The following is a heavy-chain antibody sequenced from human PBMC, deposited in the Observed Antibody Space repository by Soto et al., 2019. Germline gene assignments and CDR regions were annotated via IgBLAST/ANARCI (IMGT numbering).Heavy chain of an antibody. J-gene: IGHJ6*02. Sequence: QVQLVQSGAEVKKPGASVKVSCKASGYTFTSYGISWVRQAPGQGLEWMGWISAYNGNTNYAQKPQGRVTMTTDTSTSTAYMELRSLSSNDTAVYSCARCITIFGVGRRYYYYYGIDVWGQGTPVTVSS. D-gene: IGHD3-3*01. CDR3: ARCITIFGVGRRYYYYYGIDV. CDR2: ISAYNGNT. CDR1: GYTFTSYG. V-gene: IGHV1-18*01.